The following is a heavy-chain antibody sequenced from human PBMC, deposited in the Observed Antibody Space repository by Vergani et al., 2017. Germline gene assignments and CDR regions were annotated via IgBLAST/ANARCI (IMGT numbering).Heavy chain of an antibody. J-gene: IGHJ4*02. CDR1: GFTFSSYG. D-gene: IGHD1-26*01. CDR2: IRSKAYGGTT. V-gene: IGHV3-49*04. CDR3: TLRVVGSY. Sequence: VQLVESGGGVVQPGRSLRLSCAASGFTFSSYGMHWVRQAPGKGLEWVGFIRSKAYGGTTEYAASVKGRFTISRDDSKSIAYLQMNSLKTEDTAVYYCTLRVVGSYWGQGTLVTVSS.